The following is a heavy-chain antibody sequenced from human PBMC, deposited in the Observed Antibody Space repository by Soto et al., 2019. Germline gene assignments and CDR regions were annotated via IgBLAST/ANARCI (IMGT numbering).Heavy chain of an antibody. V-gene: IGHV3-23*01. J-gene: IGHJ4*02. CDR3: AKGSAGFSTGWADY. CDR2: ISGAGTAT. D-gene: IGHD6-25*01. Sequence: GGSLRLSCAVSGFTFRTYAMSWVRQAPGKGLEWVSGISGAGTATNYADSFKGRFTISRDNSKNTLYLQMNSLRAEDTGVYYCAKGSAGFSTGWADYWGQGTQVTVSS. CDR1: GFTFRTYA.